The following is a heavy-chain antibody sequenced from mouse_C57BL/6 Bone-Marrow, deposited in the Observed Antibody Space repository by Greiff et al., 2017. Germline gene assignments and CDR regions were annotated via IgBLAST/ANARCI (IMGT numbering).Heavy chain of an antibody. CDR2: IDPTTGNT. CDR1: GFTITNTY. V-gene: IGHV14-3*01. CDR3: ARNGFAY. J-gene: IGHJ3*01. Sequence: VQLQQSVAELARPGASVTLSCTASGFTITNTYMHWVKQRPGQGLEWIGSIDPTTGNTKYAPKFQGKATLTADTSSNTAYLQLSSLTSEYTAIFYCARNGFAYWGQGTLVTVSA.